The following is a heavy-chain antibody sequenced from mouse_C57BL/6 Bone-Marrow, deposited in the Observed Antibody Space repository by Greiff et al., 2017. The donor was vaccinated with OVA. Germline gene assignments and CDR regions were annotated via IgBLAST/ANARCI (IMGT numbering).Heavy chain of an antibody. CDR3: ARYSTTVVATLYYFDY. CDR2: IDPEDGET. D-gene: IGHD1-1*01. CDR1: GFNIKDYY. Sequence: VQLQQSGAELVKPGASVKLSCTASGFNIKDYYMHWVKQRTEQGLEWIGRIDPEDGETKYAPKFQGKATITAYTSSNTAYLQLSSLTSEDTAVYYCARYSTTVVATLYYFDYWGQGTTLTVSS. V-gene: IGHV14-2*01. J-gene: IGHJ2*01.